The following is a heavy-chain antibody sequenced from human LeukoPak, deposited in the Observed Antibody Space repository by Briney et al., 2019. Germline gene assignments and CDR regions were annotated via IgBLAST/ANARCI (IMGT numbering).Heavy chain of an antibody. CDR3: ARGGGLLEWLSINPDYFDY. V-gene: IGHV1-2*06. Sequence: ASVKVSCKASGYTFTGYYMHWVRQAPGQGLEWMGRINPNSGGTNYAQKFQGRVTMTRDTSISTAYMELSRLRSDDTAVYYCARGGGLLEWLSINPDYFDYWGQGTLVTVSS. D-gene: IGHD3-3*01. CDR2: INPNSGGT. J-gene: IGHJ4*02. CDR1: GYTFTGYY.